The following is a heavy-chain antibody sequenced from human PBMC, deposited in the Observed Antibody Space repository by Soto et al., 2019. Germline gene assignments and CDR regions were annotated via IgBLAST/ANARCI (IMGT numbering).Heavy chain of an antibody. CDR2: ISWKSGSI. J-gene: IGHJ2*01. CDR3: AKVMNPMVVAGDWSFDL. CDR1: GFTFDDYA. V-gene: IGHV3-9*01. Sequence: EVQLVESGGGLVQPGRSLRLSCAASGFTFDDYAMHWVRQAPGKGLEWVSGISWKSGSIGYADSVKGRFTISRDNAKNSLYLQMNGLRAEDTALYYCAKVMNPMVVAGDWSFDLWGRGTLVTVSS. D-gene: IGHD2-15*01.